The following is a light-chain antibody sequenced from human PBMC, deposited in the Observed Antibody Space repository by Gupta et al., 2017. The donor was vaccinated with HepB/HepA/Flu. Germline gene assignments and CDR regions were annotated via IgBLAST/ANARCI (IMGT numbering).Light chain of an antibody. J-gene: IGLJ2*01. Sequence: QSVLTQPPSASETPAQRVTISCSGSSPNIGSNTVNWYQQLPGTAPKLLIYTNNQRPSGVPDRFSGSESGTSASLANSGLQSEDEADYYCAAWDDSLNGQVFGGGTKLTVI. CDR2: TNN. V-gene: IGLV1-44*01. CDR3: AAWDDSLNGQV. CDR1: SPNIGSNT.